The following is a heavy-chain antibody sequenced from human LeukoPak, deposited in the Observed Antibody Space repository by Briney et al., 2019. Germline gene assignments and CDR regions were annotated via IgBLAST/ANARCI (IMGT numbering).Heavy chain of an antibody. D-gene: IGHD6-6*01. V-gene: IGHV3-30*04. CDR3: AREPQYSSSGAFDI. J-gene: IGHJ3*02. CDR1: GFTFSSYA. Sequence: GGSLRLSCAASGFTFSSYAMHWVRQAPGKGLEWVAVISYDGSNKYYADSVKGRFTISRDNSKNTLYLQMNSLRAEDTAVYYCAREPQYSSSGAFDIWGQGTMVTVSS. CDR2: ISYDGSNK.